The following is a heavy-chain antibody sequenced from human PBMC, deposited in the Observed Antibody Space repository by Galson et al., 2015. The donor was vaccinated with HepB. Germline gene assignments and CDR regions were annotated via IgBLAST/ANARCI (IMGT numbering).Heavy chain of an antibody. J-gene: IGHJ4*02. CDR3: AKLGLRLGGDY. Sequence: LRLSCAASGFTFSSYAMSWVRQSPGKGLEWVSLISGSGGTTDYADSVKGRFTISRDNSKNTLFLQMNSLRADDTAVYYCAKLGLRLGGDYWGQGTLVTVSS. CDR2: ISGSGGTT. CDR1: GFTFSSYA. V-gene: IGHV3-23*01. D-gene: IGHD3-16*01.